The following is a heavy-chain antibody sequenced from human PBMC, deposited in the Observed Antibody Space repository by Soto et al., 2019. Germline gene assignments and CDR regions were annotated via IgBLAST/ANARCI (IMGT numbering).Heavy chain of an antibody. CDR2: INVGNGDT. CDR3: VRVGGGEWPLDF. CDR1: GYTFTSYA. Sequence: ASVKVSCKASGYTFTSYAMHWVRQAPGQRLEWMGWINVGNGDTKSSQNLQGRVTITRDTSASTVYMELSSLRSEDTAVYYCVRVGGGEWPLDFWGRGTLVTAS. V-gene: IGHV1-3*01. J-gene: IGHJ4*02. D-gene: IGHD3-3*01.